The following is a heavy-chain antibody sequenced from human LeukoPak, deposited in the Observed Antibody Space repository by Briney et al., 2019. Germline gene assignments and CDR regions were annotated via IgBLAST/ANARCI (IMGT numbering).Heavy chain of an antibody. CDR3: ARASYSSSSMDY. D-gene: IGHD6-6*01. CDR2: IYYSGST. J-gene: IGHJ4*02. V-gene: IGHV4-59*08. CDR1: GGSISSYY. Sequence: SETLSLTCTVSGGSISSYYWSWIRQPPGKGLEWIGYIYYSGSTYYNPSLKSRVTISVDTSKNQFSLKLSSVTAADTAVYYCARASYSSSSMDYWGQGTLVTVSS.